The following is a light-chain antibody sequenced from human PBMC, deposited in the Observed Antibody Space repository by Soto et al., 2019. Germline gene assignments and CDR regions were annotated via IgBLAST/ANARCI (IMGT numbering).Light chain of an antibody. Sequence: DIQMTQSPSTLSASVGDRVTITCRASQSISSWLAWYQQKPGKAPKLLIYKAFSLESGVPSRFSGSGSGTEFTLTISSLQPDDFATYYCQQSWTFGQGTKVDIK. CDR3: QQSWT. CDR2: KAF. CDR1: QSISSW. J-gene: IGKJ1*01. V-gene: IGKV1-5*03.